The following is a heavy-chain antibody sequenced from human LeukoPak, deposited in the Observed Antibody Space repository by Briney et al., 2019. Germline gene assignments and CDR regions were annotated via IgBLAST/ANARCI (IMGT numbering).Heavy chain of an antibody. J-gene: IGHJ4*02. CDR1: GFTFSSYG. V-gene: IGHV3-23*01. CDR2: ISGSGGST. CDR3: TTDLPFVRYYYGSGSPLGY. D-gene: IGHD3-10*01. Sequence: GGSLRLSCAASGFTFSSYGMSWVRQAPGKGLEWVSAISGSGGSTYYADSVKGRFTISRDNSKNTLYLQMNSLRAEDTAVYYCTTDLPFVRYYYGSGSPLGYWGQGTLVTVSS.